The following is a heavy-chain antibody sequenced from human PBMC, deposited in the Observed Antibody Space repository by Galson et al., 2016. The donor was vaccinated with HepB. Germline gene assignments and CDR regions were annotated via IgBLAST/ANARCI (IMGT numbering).Heavy chain of an antibody. J-gene: IGHJ4*02. CDR3: ARGTPDYRPYYFDY. V-gene: IGHV3-49*03. CDR2: IRSKTYGGTT. CDR1: GFTLGDYA. D-gene: IGHD4-11*01. Sequence: LRLSCATSGFTLGDYAMSWFRQAPGKGLEWVGFIRSKTYGGTTEYAASVKARFTISRDDSKSFAYLQMSSLNTGDTAVYYCARGTPDYRPYYFDYWGQGTLVTVSS.